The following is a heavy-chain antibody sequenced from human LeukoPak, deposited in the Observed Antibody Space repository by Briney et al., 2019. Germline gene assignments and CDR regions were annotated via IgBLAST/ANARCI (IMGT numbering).Heavy chain of an antibody. CDR3: ARDIVVVPAAMPYYYGMDV. CDR2: ISAYNGNT. Sequence: ASVKVSCKASGYTFTSYGISWVRQAPGQGLEWMGWISAYNGNTNYAQRLQGRVTMTTDTSTSTAYMELRSLRSDDTAVYYCARDIVVVPAAMPYYYGMDVWGQGTTVTVSS. D-gene: IGHD2-2*01. V-gene: IGHV1-18*01. J-gene: IGHJ6*02. CDR1: GYTFTSYG.